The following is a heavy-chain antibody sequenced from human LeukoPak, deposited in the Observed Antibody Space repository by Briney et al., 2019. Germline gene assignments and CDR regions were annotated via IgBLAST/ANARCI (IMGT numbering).Heavy chain of an antibody. Sequence: GGSLRLSCTASGFTFGDYAMSWVRQAPGRGLEWVGFIRSKAYGGTTEYAASVKGGFTISRDDSKSIAYLQMNSLKTEDTAVYYCTINSGYDWNYYYGMDVWGQGTTITVSS. J-gene: IGHJ6*02. CDR2: IRSKAYGGTT. CDR3: TINSGYDWNYYYGMDV. D-gene: IGHD5-12*01. CDR1: GFTFGDYA. V-gene: IGHV3-49*04.